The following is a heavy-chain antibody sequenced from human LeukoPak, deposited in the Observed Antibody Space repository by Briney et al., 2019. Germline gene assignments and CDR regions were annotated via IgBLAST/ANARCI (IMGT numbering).Heavy chain of an antibody. Sequence: GGSLRLSFAASGFTFRDYYMSWIRQAPGKGLEWLSYISNSGTTVDYSDSVLGRFTISRDNAKKSVFLQLDSLRAEDTAVYYCARGSSYGHDYNYMDVWGKGTTVTVSS. CDR1: GFTFRDYY. CDR3: ARGSSYGHDYNYMDV. D-gene: IGHD5-18*01. V-gene: IGHV3-11*04. CDR2: ISNSGTTV. J-gene: IGHJ6*03.